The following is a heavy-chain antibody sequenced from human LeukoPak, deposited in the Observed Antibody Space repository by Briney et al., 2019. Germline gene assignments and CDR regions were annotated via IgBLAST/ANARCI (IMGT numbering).Heavy chain of an antibody. CDR3: ARANFLYCSSSTCLFDY. V-gene: IGHV1-2*02. Sequence: ASVQVSCKASGYTFTDYYMHWVRQAPGQGFEWMGWINPNDGDTNYAQKFQGRVTMTRDTSISTAHMEVSRLRSDGTAVYYCARANFLYCSSSTCLFDYWGQGTLVTVSS. CDR1: GYTFTDYY. CDR2: INPNDGDT. D-gene: IGHD2-2*01. J-gene: IGHJ4*02.